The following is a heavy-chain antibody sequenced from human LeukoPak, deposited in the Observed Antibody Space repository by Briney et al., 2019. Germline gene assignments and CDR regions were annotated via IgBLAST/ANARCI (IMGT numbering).Heavy chain of an antibody. CDR3: ARDLRAYCGGDCYSNWFDP. CDR1: GYTFTGYY. V-gene: IGHV1-2*02. Sequence: ASVKVSCKAFGYTFTGYYMHWVRQAPGQGLEWMGWINPNSGGTNYAQKFQGRVTMTRDTSISTAYMELSRLRSDDTAVYYCARDLRAYCGGDCYSNWFDPWGQGTLVTVSS. CDR2: INPNSGGT. J-gene: IGHJ5*02. D-gene: IGHD2-21*01.